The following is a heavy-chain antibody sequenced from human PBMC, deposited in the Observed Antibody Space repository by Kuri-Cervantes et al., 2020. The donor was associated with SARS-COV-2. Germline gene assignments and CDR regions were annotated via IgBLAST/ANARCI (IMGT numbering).Heavy chain of an antibody. CDR3: VWGGGEAPND. CDR2: INHSGST. CDR1: GGSFSGYY. J-gene: IGHJ4*02. D-gene: IGHD3-16*01. V-gene: IGHV4-34*06. Sequence: SETLSLTCAVYGGSFSGYYWRWIRQPPGKGLEWIGEINHSGSTYYNPSLKSRVTISVDTSKNQFSLKLGSVTPANTAVYYCVWGGGEAPNDWGQGTLVTVSS.